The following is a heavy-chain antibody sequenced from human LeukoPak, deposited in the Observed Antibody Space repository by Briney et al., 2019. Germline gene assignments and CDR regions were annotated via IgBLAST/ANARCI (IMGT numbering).Heavy chain of an antibody. Sequence: SETLSLTCAVFGGSLSDYYWSWIRQSPGKGLEWIGEAHQTAGATYNPSLKSRVTISLDTSNNQFSLGVSSVTAADTAVYYCARGPLTSGWFSEPILWGQGTLVTVSS. CDR3: ARGPLTSGWFSEPIL. V-gene: IGHV4-34*01. J-gene: IGHJ4*02. D-gene: IGHD6-13*01. CDR2: AHQTAGA. CDR1: GGSLSDYY.